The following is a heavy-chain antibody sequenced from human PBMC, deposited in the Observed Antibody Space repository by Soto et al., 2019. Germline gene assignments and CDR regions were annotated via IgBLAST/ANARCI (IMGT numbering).Heavy chain of an antibody. CDR3: TTQFFRSSIKPPEDV. CDR2: LSGSATNT. CDR1: GFTFGNYA. J-gene: IGHJ6*02. Sequence: EVRLLASGGGLVQPGGSLRLSCEASGFTFGNYAMTWVRQGPGKGLEWVSALSGSATNTYYADSVKGRFTISRDNSKNTMHLQMNSLRVDDTAVYYCTTQFFRSSIKPPEDVWGQGTPVTVSS. V-gene: IGHV3-23*01.